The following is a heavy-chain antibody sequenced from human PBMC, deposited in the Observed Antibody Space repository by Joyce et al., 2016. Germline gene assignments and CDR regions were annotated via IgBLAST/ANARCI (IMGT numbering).Heavy chain of an antibody. CDR2: IYYSRNT. CDR3: ASLAYFYDSRDFDY. D-gene: IGHD3-22*01. J-gene: IGHJ4*02. Sequence: QVQLQESGPGLLKPSQTLSLTCTVSGGSVSSGDYYWSWIRKHPGKGLEWIGYIYYSRNTYYNPSLKSRVTISVDTSKNQFSLKLISVTAADTAVYYCASLAYFYDSRDFDYWGQGTLVTVSS. V-gene: IGHV4-31*03. CDR1: GGSVSSGDYY.